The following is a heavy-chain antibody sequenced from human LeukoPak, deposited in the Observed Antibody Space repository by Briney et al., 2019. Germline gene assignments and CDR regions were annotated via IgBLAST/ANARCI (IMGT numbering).Heavy chain of an antibody. CDR1: GFTFSSYA. CDR3: AKDAPVNIVVVPAANS. D-gene: IGHD2-2*01. CDR2: ICGSGGST. J-gene: IGHJ4*02. Sequence: GGSLRLSCAASGFTFSSYAMSWVRQAPGEGLEWVSAICGSGGSTYYADSVKGRFTISRDNSKNTVYLQMNSLRAEDTAVYYCAKDAPVNIVVVPAANSWGQGTLVTVSS. V-gene: IGHV3-23*01.